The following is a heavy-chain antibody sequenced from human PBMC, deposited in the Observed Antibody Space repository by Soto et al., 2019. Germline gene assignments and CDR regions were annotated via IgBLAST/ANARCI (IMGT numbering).Heavy chain of an antibody. CDR3: AREYYDSSGSYGMDV. CDR1: GGSISSGGYS. Sequence: SETLSLTCAVSGGSISSGGYSWSWIRQPPGKGLEWIGYIYHSGSTYYNPSLKSRVTISVDRSKNQFSLKLSSATAADTAVYYCAREYYDSSGSYGMDVWGQGTTVTVSS. V-gene: IGHV4-30-2*01. D-gene: IGHD3-22*01. J-gene: IGHJ6*02. CDR2: IYHSGST.